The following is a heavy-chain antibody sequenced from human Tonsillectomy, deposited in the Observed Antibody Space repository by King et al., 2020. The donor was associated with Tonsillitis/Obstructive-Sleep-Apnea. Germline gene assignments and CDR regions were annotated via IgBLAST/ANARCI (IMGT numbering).Heavy chain of an antibody. CDR1: GGSFSGYY. V-gene: IGHV4-34*01. CDR3: AREGRWELRPFDY. CDR2: INHSGST. Sequence: VQLQQWGAGLLKPSEPLSLTCAVSGGSFSGYYWSWIRQPPGKGLEWIGEINHSGSTNYNPSLKSRVTISVDTSKNQFSLKLSSVTAADTAVYYCAREGRWELRPFDYWGQGTLVTVSS. J-gene: IGHJ4*02. D-gene: IGHD1-26*01.